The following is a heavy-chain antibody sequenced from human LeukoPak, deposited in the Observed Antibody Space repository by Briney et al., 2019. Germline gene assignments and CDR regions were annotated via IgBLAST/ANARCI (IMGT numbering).Heavy chain of an antibody. CDR3: ARELRYDNSDSGAF. V-gene: IGHV4-30-4*01. CDR1: GVSVSSGDYY. Sequence: SETLSLTCTVSGVSVSSGDYYWSWIRQPPGKGLEWIGYFYYSGSAYCNPSLKSRVAISLDTSKNQISMTLTSVTAADTALYYCARELRYDNSDSGAFWGQGTVVTVSS. D-gene: IGHD3-22*01. J-gene: IGHJ3*01. CDR2: FYYSGSA.